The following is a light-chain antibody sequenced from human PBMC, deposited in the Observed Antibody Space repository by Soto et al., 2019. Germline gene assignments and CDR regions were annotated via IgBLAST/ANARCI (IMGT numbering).Light chain of an antibody. CDR3: QQSYSTLRGT. V-gene: IGKV1-39*01. CDR1: QSISRY. CDR2: AAS. Sequence: DIQMTQSPSSLSASVGDRVTITCRASQSISRYLNWYQQKPGKAPKLLIYAASSLQSGVPSRFSGSGSGTDFTLTISSLQPEDFATYYYQQSYSTLRGTFGQGTKVEIK. J-gene: IGKJ1*01.